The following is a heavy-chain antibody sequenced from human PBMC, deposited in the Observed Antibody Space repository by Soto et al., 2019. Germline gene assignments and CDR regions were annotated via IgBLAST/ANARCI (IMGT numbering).Heavy chain of an antibody. Sequence: PGGSLRLSCVASGFTFRTYTMNWVRQAPGKGLEWISYITSSSSTIYYADSVKGRFTISRDNAKNSLYLQMNSLRDDDTAVYYCARGRVGTAYFDYWGQGALVTVSS. J-gene: IGHJ4*02. CDR1: GFTFRTYT. D-gene: IGHD2-21*02. CDR3: ARGRVGTAYFDY. CDR2: ITSSSSTI. V-gene: IGHV3-48*02.